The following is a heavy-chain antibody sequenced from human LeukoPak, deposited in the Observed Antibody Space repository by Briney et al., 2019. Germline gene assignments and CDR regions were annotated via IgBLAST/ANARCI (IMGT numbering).Heavy chain of an antibody. D-gene: IGHD3-10*01. CDR3: VGLGTNYYGLR. V-gene: IGHV3-33*01. CDR2: IWYDGGHK. CDR1: GFTFSSYG. J-gene: IGHJ4*02. Sequence: GGSLRLSCAASGFTFSSYGMHWVRQAPGKGLEWVAVIWYDGGHKYYADSVKGRSTISRDNSKNTLYLEMNSLRAEDTAVYYCVGLGTNYYGLRWGQGTLVTVSS.